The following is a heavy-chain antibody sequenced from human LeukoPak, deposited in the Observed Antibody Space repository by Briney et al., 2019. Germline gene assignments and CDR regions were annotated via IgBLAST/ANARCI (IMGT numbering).Heavy chain of an antibody. D-gene: IGHD2-21*02. CDR1: GGSISSSSYY. V-gene: IGHV4-61*05. J-gene: IGHJ4*02. Sequence: SETLSLTCTVSGGSISSSSYYWGWIRQPPGKGLEWIGYIYYSGSTNYNPSLKSRVTISVDTSKNQFSLKLSSVTAADTAVYYCAQDPTGTAAGDYWGQGTLVSVSS. CDR3: AQDPTGTAAGDY. CDR2: IYYSGST.